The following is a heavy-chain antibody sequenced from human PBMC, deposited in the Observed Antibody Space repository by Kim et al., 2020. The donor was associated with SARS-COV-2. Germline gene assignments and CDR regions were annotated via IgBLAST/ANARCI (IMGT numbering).Heavy chain of an antibody. CDR3: ANDFADSYATFPTSPYY. Sequence: GGSLRLSCAASGFTFSSYGMHWVRQAPGKGLEWVAVIWYDGSNKYYADSVKGRLTISRDNSKNTLYLQMNSLRAEDTAVYYCANDFADSYATFPTSPYYWGQGTLVTVSS. CDR2: IWYDGSNK. D-gene: IGHD2-21*02. V-gene: IGHV3-33*06. J-gene: IGHJ4*02. CDR1: GFTFSSYG.